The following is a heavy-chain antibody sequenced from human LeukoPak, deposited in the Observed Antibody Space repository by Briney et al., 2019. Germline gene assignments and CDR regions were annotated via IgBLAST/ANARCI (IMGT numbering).Heavy chain of an antibody. CDR1: GASVTDYY. V-gene: IGHV4-4*07. J-gene: IGHJ4*02. CDR2: MSISENT. Sequence: SETLSLTCTVSGASVTDYYWTWIRQPAGKGLEWIGRMSISENTYYSPSLESRVNISVDGSKNQFSLNLTSLTAADTAVYYCARLEGSGAPVYWGQGIRVTVSS. D-gene: IGHD3-10*01. CDR3: ARLEGSGAPVY.